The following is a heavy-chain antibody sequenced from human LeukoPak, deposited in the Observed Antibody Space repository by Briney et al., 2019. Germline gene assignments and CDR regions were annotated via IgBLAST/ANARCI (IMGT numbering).Heavy chain of an antibody. J-gene: IGHJ3*02. CDR1: GFTVRSNY. CDR3: ARGTVADAFDI. CDR2: IYSGGST. D-gene: IGHD4-11*01. V-gene: IGHV3-53*01. Sequence: GGSLRLSCAASGFTVRSNYMSWVRQAPGKGLEWVSVIYSGGSTYYADSVKGRFTISRDNSKSTLYLQMNSLRAEDTAVYYCARGTVADAFDIWGQGTMVTVSS.